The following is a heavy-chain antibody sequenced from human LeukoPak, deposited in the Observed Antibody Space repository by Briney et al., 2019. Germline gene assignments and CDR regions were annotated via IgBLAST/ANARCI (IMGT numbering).Heavy chain of an antibody. Sequence: SETLSLTCTVSGGSISSYYWSWIRQPPGKGLEWIGYIYYSGSTNYNPSLKSRVTISVDTSKNQFSLRLSSVTAADTAVYYCARDVDYYGMDVWGQGTTVTVSS. CDR2: IYYSGST. J-gene: IGHJ6*02. CDR1: GGSISSYY. D-gene: IGHD2-21*01. V-gene: IGHV4-59*01. CDR3: ARDVDYYGMDV.